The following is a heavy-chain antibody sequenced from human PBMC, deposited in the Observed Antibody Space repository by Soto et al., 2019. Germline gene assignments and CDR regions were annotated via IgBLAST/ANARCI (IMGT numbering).Heavy chain of an antibody. J-gene: IGHJ6*03. V-gene: IGHV4-59*08. Sequence: SETLSLTCTVSGGSISSYYWSWIRQPPGKGLEWIGYIYYSGSTNYNPSLKSRVTISVDTSKNQFSLKLSSVTAADTAVYYCARHQYYDYIWGSYRGYYYYYYMDVWGKGTTVTVSS. CDR2: IYYSGST. D-gene: IGHD3-16*02. CDR3: ARHQYYDYIWGSYRGYYYYYYMDV. CDR1: GGSISSYY.